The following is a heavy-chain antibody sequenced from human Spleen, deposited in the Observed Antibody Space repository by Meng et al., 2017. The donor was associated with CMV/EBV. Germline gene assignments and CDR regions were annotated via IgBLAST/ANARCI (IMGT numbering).Heavy chain of an antibody. CDR2: ISAYNGNT. D-gene: IGHD2-2*01. CDR1: GYTFTSYG. CDR3: YGPAAPTWMDV. J-gene: IGHJ6*02. V-gene: IGHV1-18*01. Sequence: CKASGYTFTSYGISWVRQAPGQGLEWMGWISAYNGNTNYAQKLQGRVTMTTDTSTSTAYMELRSLRSDDTAVYYCYGPAAPTWMDVWGQGTTVTVSS.